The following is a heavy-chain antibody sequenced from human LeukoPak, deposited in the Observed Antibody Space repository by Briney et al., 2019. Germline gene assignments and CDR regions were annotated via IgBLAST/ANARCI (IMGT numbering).Heavy chain of an antibody. Sequence: GESLKISCTGSGYNFTTNWIGWVRQMPGKGLEWMGMIWPGDSDTRYSPSFQGQVSISADKAKNTAFLQWSSLKASDTAKYLCTRLGSTTVVPDFWGQGTLVTVSS. CDR3: TRLGSTTVVPDF. V-gene: IGHV5-51*01. J-gene: IGHJ4*02. D-gene: IGHD4-23*01. CDR1: GYNFTTNW. CDR2: IWPGDSDT.